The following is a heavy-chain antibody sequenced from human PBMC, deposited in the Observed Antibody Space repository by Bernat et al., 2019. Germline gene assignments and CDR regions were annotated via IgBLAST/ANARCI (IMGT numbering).Heavy chain of an antibody. CDR2: IKQDGSEK. CDR1: GFTFSSYW. CDR3: ARVGYSSGWFQHYFDY. V-gene: IGHV3-7*03. Sequence: EVQLLESGGGLVQPGGSLRLSCAASGFTFSSYWMSWVRQAPGKGLEWVANIKQDGSEKYYVDSVKGRFTISRDNAKNSLYLQMNSLRAEDTAVYYCARVGYSSGWFQHYFDYWGQGTLVTVSS. J-gene: IGHJ4*02. D-gene: IGHD6-19*01.